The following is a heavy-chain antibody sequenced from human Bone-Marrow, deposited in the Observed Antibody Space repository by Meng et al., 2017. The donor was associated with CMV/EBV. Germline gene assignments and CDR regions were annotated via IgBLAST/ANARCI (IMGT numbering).Heavy chain of an antibody. CDR1: GFTFSSYG. CDR2: IRYDGSNK. J-gene: IGHJ4*02. Sequence: GESLKISCAASGFTFSSYGMHWVRQAPGKGLEWVAFIRYDGSNKYYADSVKGRFTISRDNAKNSLFLQMNSLRADDTAVYYCARQGGYCSGSSCYGGYFDYWGKGSLVTVSS. CDR3: ARQGGYCSGSSCYGGYFDY. V-gene: IGHV3-30*02. D-gene: IGHD2-15*01.